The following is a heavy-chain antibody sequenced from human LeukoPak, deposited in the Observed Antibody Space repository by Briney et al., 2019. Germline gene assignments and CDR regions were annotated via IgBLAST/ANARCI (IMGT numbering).Heavy chain of an antibody. D-gene: IGHD4-23*01. CDR1: GGSFSGYY. J-gene: IGHJ4*02. CDR3: ARKNGGNSVSFVY. Sequence: SETLSLTCAVYGGSFSGYYWGWIRQPPGKGLEWIGEINHSGSTNYNPSLKSRVTISVDTSKNQFSLKLSSVTAADTAVYYCARKNGGNSVSFVYWGQGTLVTVSS. V-gene: IGHV4-34*01. CDR2: INHSGST.